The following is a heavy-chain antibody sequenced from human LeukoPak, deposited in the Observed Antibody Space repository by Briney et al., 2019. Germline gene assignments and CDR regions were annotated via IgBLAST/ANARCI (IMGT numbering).Heavy chain of an antibody. D-gene: IGHD1-26*01. Sequence: SQTLSLTCAVSGGSISSGGYSWSWIRQPPGKGLEWIGYIYHSGSTYYNPSLKSRVTISVDRSKNQSSLKLSSVTAADTAVYYCARAGVVGATTSSGIDYWGQGTLVTVSS. V-gene: IGHV4-30-2*01. CDR3: ARAGVVGATTSSGIDY. CDR2: IYHSGST. CDR1: GGSISSGGYS. J-gene: IGHJ4*02.